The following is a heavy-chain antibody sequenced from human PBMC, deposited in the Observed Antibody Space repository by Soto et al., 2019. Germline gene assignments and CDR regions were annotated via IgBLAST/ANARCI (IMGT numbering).Heavy chain of an antibody. CDR2: IYGDGNT. V-gene: IGHV3-53*02. CDR3: ARDLGSDSGGHSGAD. J-gene: IGHJ4*02. D-gene: IGHD3-22*01. Sequence: EVQLVETGGGLIQPGGSLRLSCAASGFTVSSNYMSWVRQAPGKGLEWVSVIYGDGNTYYADSVKGRFTISRDNSKNTLYLQMNSLRAEDTAVYYCARDLGSDSGGHSGADWGRGTLVTVSA. CDR1: GFTVSSNY.